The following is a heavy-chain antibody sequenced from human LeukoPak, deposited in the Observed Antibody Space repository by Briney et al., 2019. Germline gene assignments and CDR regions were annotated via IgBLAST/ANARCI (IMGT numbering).Heavy chain of an antibody. CDR1: GFTFSSYS. D-gene: IGHD6-19*01. Sequence: GGSLRLSCAASGFTFSSYSMSWVRQAPGKGLEWVSSISSSSSYIYYADSLKGRFTISRNNAKNSLYLQMSSLRAEDTAVYYCTRARAVASFYGFDPWGQGTLVTVSS. CDR2: ISSSSSYI. V-gene: IGHV3-21*01. CDR3: TRARAVASFYGFDP. J-gene: IGHJ5*02.